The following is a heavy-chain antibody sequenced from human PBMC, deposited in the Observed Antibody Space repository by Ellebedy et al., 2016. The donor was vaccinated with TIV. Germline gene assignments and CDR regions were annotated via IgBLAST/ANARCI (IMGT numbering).Heavy chain of an antibody. CDR1: GFTFSSFT. D-gene: IGHD4-17*01. J-gene: IGHJ5*01. Sequence: GESLKISCAASGFTFSSFTMNWVRQAPGKGLEWVANIYQDGSEKYYVDSVEGRFTISRDNAKNSLYLEMKSLRAEDTAVYYCARRGSYGDYAVQVNNWFDSWGQGTPVTVSP. CDR2: IYQDGSEK. V-gene: IGHV3-7*01. CDR3: ARRGSYGDYAVQVNNWFDS.